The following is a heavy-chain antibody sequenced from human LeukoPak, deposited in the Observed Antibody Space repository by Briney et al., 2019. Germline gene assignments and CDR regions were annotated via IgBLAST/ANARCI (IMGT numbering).Heavy chain of an antibody. J-gene: IGHJ4*02. Sequence: GGSLRLSCAASGFTFSSYSMNWVRQAPGKGLEWVSSISSSSSYIYYADSVKGRFTISRDNAKNSLYPQMNSLRAEDTAVYYCAREILDYYDSSGYSDYWGQGTLVTVSS. D-gene: IGHD3-22*01. V-gene: IGHV3-21*01. CDR1: GFTFSSYS. CDR2: ISSSSSYI. CDR3: AREILDYYDSSGYSDY.